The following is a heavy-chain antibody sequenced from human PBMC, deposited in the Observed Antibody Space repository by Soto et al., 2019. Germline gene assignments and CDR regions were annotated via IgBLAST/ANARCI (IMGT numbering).Heavy chain of an antibody. V-gene: IGHV3-74*01. CDR3: ARGWFGPDV. Sequence: EVQLVESGGGLVQPGGSLRLSCAASGFTLSGRSMHWVRQAPGKGLVWVSGIDNAGTDSTYADSVKGRFTSSRDNAKNMLYRQMNSLSVEDTAVYYCARGWFGPDVWGKGTTVTVSS. CDR2: IDNAGTDS. D-gene: IGHD3-10*01. J-gene: IGHJ6*04. CDR1: GFTLSGRS.